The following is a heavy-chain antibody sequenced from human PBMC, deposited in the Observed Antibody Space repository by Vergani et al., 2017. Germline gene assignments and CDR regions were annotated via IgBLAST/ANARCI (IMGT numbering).Heavy chain of an antibody. V-gene: IGHV4-61*02. J-gene: IGHJ4*02. D-gene: IGHD2-15*01. CDR2: IHTSGST. Sequence: QVQLQESGPGLVKPSQTLSLTCTVSGGSINSHNYYWSWIRQPAGKGLEWIGRIHTSGSTNYNPSLKSRVTMSEDTSKNQFSLDLTSVTAAGTAVYFCARGSCLGGSCYNPLFDYWGQGILVTVSS. CDR3: ARGSCLGGSCYNPLFDY. CDR1: GGSINSHNYY.